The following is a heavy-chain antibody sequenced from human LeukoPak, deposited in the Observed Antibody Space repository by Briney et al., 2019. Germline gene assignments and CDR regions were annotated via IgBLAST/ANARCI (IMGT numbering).Heavy chain of an antibody. Sequence: ASVTVSFKVSGYTLTELSMHWVQQAPGKGLEWMGGFDPEDGETIYAQKFQGRVTMTEDTSTDTAYMELSSLRSEDTAVYYCATGNWRRWFGEPPFDYWGQGTLVTVSS. J-gene: IGHJ4*02. CDR3: ATGNWRRWFGEPPFDY. D-gene: IGHD3-10*01. CDR2: FDPEDGET. CDR1: GYTLTELS. V-gene: IGHV1-24*01.